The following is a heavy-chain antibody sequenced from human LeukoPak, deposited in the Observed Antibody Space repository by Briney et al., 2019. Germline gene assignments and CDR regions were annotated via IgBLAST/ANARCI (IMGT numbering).Heavy chain of an antibody. CDR3: AKHVANGSRAHDI. CDR1: GFTFRMYA. J-gene: IGHJ3*02. CDR2: ISAGGGAT. V-gene: IGHV3-23*01. Sequence: GGSLRLSCVASGFTFRMYAMSWVRQPPGKGLEWVSAISAGGGATYYADSVKGRFTISRDNSKNMLYLEMNSLSAEETALYFCAKHVANGSRAHDIWAQGTMVTVSS. D-gene: IGHD2-15*01.